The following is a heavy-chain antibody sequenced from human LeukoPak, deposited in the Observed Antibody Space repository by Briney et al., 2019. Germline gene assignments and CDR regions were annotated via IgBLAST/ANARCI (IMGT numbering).Heavy chain of an antibody. J-gene: IGHJ4*02. D-gene: IGHD6-19*01. CDR3: ARDQGAGAFDY. V-gene: IGHV1-2*02. CDR1: GYTFTGYY. Sequence: ASVKVSCKASGYTFTGYYMQWVRQAPGQGLEWKGWINTNSGGTNYAQKFQGRVTMTRDTYISTAYMELSRLRSDDTAVYYCARDQGAGAFDYWGQGTLVTVSS. CDR2: INTNSGGT.